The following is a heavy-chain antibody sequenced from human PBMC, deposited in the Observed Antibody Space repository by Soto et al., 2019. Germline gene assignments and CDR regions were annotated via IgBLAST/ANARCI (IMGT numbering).Heavy chain of an antibody. CDR2: IYYSGST. J-gene: IGHJ4*02. V-gene: IGHV4-31*03. D-gene: IGHD5-12*01. CDR3: ARQKDGYNQVPFDY. Sequence: PSETLSLTCTVSGGSISSGGYYWSWIRQHPGKGLEWIGYIYYSGSTYYNPSLKSRVTISVNTSKNQFSLKLSSVTAADTAVYYCARQKDGYNQVPFDYWGQGTLVTVSS. CDR1: GGSISSGGYY.